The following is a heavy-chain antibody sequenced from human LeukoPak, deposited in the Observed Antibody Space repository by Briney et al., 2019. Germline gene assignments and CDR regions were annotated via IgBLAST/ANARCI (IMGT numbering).Heavy chain of an antibody. V-gene: IGHV3-15*01. Sequence: GGCLRLSCAASGFTFSNAWMSWVRQAPGKGLGWVGRIKSTTDGGTTDYAAPVKGRFTISRNDSNNTLYLQMNSLKTEDTAVYYCTRDEKSRTAYYDCWSGYYVAQYFQHWGQGTLVTVP. CDR2: IKSTTDGGTT. D-gene: IGHD3-3*01. J-gene: IGHJ1*01. CDR1: GFTFSNAW. CDR3: TRDEKSRTAYYDCWSGYYVAQYFQH.